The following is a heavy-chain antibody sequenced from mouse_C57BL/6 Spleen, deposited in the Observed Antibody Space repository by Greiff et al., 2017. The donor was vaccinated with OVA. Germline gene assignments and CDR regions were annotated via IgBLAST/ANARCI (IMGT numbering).Heavy chain of an antibody. CDR2: INYDGSST. CDR3: ARKGYYYDYFDY. V-gene: IGHV5-16*01. Sequence: EVKLMESEGGLVQPGSSMKLSCTASGFTFSDYYMAWVRQVPEKGLEWVANINYDGSSTYYLDSLKSRFIISRDNAKNILYLQMSSLKSEDTATYYCARKGYYYDYFDYWGQGTTLTVSS. CDR1: GFTFSDYY. D-gene: IGHD2-4*01. J-gene: IGHJ2*01.